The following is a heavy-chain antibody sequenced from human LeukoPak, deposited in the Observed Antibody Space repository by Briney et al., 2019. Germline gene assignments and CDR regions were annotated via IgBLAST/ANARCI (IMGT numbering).Heavy chain of an antibody. CDR1: GFTFSSYS. J-gene: IGHJ4*02. Sequence: GGSLRLSCAASGFTFSSYSMNWVRQAPGKGLEWVSSISSSSSYIYYADSVKGRFTISRDNAKNSLYLQMNSLRAEDTAIYYCARGNSGYSSGWYFDYWGQGTLVTVSS. D-gene: IGHD6-19*01. CDR2: ISSSSSYI. V-gene: IGHV3-21*04. CDR3: ARGNSGYSSGWYFDY.